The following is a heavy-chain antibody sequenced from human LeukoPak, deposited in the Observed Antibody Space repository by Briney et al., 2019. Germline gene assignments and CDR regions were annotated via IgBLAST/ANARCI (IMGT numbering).Heavy chain of an antibody. CDR1: GFTFSNYA. V-gene: IGHV3-33*01. CDR2: IWYDGSPK. J-gene: IGHJ4*02. Sequence: GGSLRLSCAASGFTFSNYAMHWVRQAPGKGLEWVAVIWYDGSPKYYPDSVKGRFTISRDNAKNTLYLQVNSLRAEDTAVYFCARGTNYYDSTGMSDWGQGTLVTVSS. CDR3: ARGTNYYDSTGMSD. D-gene: IGHD3-22*01.